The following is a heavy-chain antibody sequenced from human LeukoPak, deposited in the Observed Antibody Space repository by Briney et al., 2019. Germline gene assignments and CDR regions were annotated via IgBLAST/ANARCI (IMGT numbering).Heavy chain of an antibody. J-gene: IGHJ4*02. CDR1: GFTYSSHW. V-gene: IGHV3-7*01. CDR3: ARDGGWGWDY. CDR2: KKEEGREK. D-gene: IGHD6-19*01. Sequence: GGSLRLSCAASGFTYSSHWMSWVSQARGKGREGVGNKKEEGREKKYGGFGKGRFTISRDNAKNSLYLQMNSLRVEDTAVYYCARDGGWGWDYWGQGTLVTVSS.